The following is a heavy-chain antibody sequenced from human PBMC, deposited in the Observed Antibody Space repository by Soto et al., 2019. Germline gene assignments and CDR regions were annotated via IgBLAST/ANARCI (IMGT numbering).Heavy chain of an antibody. J-gene: IGHJ6*03. CDR2: IWYDGSNK. CDR3: ARDRMVSVVVPAAMDV. V-gene: IGHV3-33*01. D-gene: IGHD2-2*01. Sequence: GGSLRLSCAASGFTFSSYGMHWVRQAPGKGLEWVAVIWYDGSNKYYADSVKGRFTISRDNSKNTLYLQMNSLRAEDTAVYYCARDRMVSVVVPAAMDVWGKGTTVTVSS. CDR1: GFTFSSYG.